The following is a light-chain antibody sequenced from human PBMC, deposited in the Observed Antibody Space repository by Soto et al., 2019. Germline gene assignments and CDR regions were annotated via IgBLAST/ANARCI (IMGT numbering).Light chain of an antibody. J-gene: IGKJ5*01. V-gene: IGKV3-11*01. CDR1: QSFRGL. CDR3: QQRNIWPPVT. Sequence: EVVFTQSPVALSLSPGERATLSCRASQSFRGLLAWYQQKPGQAPRLLIYDAYNRATGIPARFSGSASGADFPLTISSLEPEDFAVYYCQQRNIWPPVTFGQGTRLEIK. CDR2: DAY.